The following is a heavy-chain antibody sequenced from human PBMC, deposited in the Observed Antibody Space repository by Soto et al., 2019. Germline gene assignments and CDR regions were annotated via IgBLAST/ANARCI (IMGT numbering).Heavy chain of an antibody. V-gene: IGHV3-66*01. D-gene: IGHD6-13*01. CDR2: IYSGGGT. Sequence: EVQLVESGGGLAQPGGSLRLSCAASGLTVRSNYMSWVRQAPGKGLEWVSVIYSGGGTYYADSVKGRFTLSRDNSKNTLYLQMNSLRAEDTAVYYGAGGTSWPDAFDIWGQGTMVTVSS. CDR1: GLTVRSNY. CDR3: AGGTSWPDAFDI. J-gene: IGHJ3*02.